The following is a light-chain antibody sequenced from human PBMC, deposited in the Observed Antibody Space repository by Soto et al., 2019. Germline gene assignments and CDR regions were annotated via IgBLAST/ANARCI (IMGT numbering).Light chain of an antibody. CDR3: QKYNTAPYT. J-gene: IGKJ5*01. CDR2: AAS. V-gene: IGKV1-27*01. CDR1: QGFTNY. Sequence: DFQMTQSPSSLSASVGDTVTLTCRASQGFTNYLAWYQQKPGKAPKLLIYAASTLQSGVPPRFSGSGSGTHFTLTISSLQPEDAATYYCQKYNTAPYTFGQGTLLEIK.